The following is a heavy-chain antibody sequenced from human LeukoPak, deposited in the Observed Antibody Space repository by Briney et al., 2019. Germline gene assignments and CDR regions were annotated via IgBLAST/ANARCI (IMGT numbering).Heavy chain of an antibody. J-gene: IGHJ4*02. Sequence: PGRSLRLSCAASGFTFSSDWMSWVRQAPGKGLEWVANIKQDGSEKYYVDSGKGRFTISRDNSKNTLYLQMNSLRAEDPAVYYCAKDHGEWVVDYWGQGTLVTVSS. CDR1: GFTFSSDW. CDR3: AKDHGEWVVDY. V-gene: IGHV3-7*01. D-gene: IGHD3-10*01. CDR2: IKQDGSEK.